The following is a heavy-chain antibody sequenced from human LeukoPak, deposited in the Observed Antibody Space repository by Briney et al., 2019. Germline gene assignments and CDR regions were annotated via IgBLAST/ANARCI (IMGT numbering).Heavy chain of an antibody. J-gene: IGHJ4*02. CDR3: ARDYGGRFDY. D-gene: IGHD4-23*01. Sequence: SETLSLTCGVSGYSISSGDYWGWIRQPPGRGLEWIGSIYHTGSTHHNPPLESQVTTSVDTSKNHFSLKLSSVTAADTAVYYCARDYGGRFDYWGQGILVTVSS. V-gene: IGHV4-38-2*02. CDR1: GYSISSGDY. CDR2: IYHTGST.